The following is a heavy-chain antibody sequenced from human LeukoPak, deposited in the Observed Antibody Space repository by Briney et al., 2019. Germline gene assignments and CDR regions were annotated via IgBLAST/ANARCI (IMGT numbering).Heavy chain of an antibody. CDR1: GFSLGTSGMC. D-gene: IGHD4-17*01. CDR3: ARFMTTETGGFDY. CDR2: IDWDDDK. J-gene: IGHJ4*02. V-gene: IGHV2-70*11. Sequence: SGPTLVNPTQTLTLTCTFSGFSLGTSGMCLTWIRQPPGKALEWLARIDWDDDKYYSTSLKTRLTISKHTSKNQVVLTMTNMDPVDTATYYCARFMTTETGGFDYWGQGTLVTVSS.